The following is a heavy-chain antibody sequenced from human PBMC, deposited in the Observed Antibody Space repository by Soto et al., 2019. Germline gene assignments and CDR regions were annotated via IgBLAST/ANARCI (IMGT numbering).Heavy chain of an antibody. V-gene: IGHV3-23*01. CDR2: ISGSGGST. J-gene: IGHJ4*02. Sequence: GGSLRLSCAASGFTFSSYAMTWVRQAPGKGLEWVSVISGSGGSTHYADSVKGRSTIARDNSKNTLYLQVNSLRAEDTAVYYCAKVAHISGYTPDFWGQATQLTGSS. CDR1: GFTFSSYA. D-gene: IGHD3-22*01. CDR3: AKVAHISGYTPDF.